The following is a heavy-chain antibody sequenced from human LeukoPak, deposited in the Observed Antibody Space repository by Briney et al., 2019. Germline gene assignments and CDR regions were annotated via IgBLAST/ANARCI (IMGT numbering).Heavy chain of an antibody. CDR2: ISYDGSNK. CDR1: GFTFSSYA. Sequence: GGSLRLSCAASGFTFSSYAMHWVRQAPGKGLEWVAVISYDGSNKYYADSVKGRFTISRDNSKNTLYLQMNSLRAEDTVVYYCARVGNWFDPWGQGTLVTVSS. CDR3: ARVGNWFDP. V-gene: IGHV3-30-3*01. J-gene: IGHJ5*02.